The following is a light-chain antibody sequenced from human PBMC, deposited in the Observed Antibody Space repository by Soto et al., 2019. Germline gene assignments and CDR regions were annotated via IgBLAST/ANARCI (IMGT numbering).Light chain of an antibody. CDR2: GAS. CDR1: QSVASNN. CDR3: QQSNSITWT. V-gene: IGKV3-20*01. Sequence: EIVLTQSPGTLPLSPGERATLSCRASQSVASNNLAWYQQKPGQSPRLLIYGASSRARGIPDRFTGSGSGTDFILTISSLQPEDFATYSCQQSNSITWTFGQGTKVDIK. J-gene: IGKJ1*01.